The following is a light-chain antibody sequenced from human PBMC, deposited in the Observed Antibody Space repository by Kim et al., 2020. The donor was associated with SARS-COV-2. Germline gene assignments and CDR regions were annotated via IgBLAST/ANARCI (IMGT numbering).Light chain of an antibody. V-gene: IGKV1-5*03. J-gene: IGKJ1*01. Sequence: SSSVGSTATITRGGSQSCGSRLSWYQQKAGKAPQLLIYWSSTLASGVPSSFSGSGSGAVFTLTISSLQPDDFASYYCQQYYYYLTFGQGTKVDIK. CDR3: QQYYYYLT. CDR1: QSCGSR. CDR2: WSS.